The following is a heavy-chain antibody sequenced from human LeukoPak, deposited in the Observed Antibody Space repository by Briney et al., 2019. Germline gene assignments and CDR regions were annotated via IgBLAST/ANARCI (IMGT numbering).Heavy chain of an antibody. V-gene: IGHV4-39*01. CDR2: IYYSGST. J-gene: IGHJ4*02. Sequence: SESLSLTCTVSGGSISSSSYYWGWIRQPPGKGLEWIGSIYYSGSTYYNPSLKSRVTISVDTSKNQFSLKLSSVTAADTAVYYCARLSYGSGSYSNIFDSWGQGTLVTVSS. D-gene: IGHD3-10*01. CDR3: ARLSYGSGSYSNIFDS. CDR1: GGSISSSSYY.